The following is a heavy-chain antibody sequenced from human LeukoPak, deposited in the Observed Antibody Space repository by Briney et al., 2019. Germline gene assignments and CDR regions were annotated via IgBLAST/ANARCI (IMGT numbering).Heavy chain of an antibody. V-gene: IGHV4-34*01. D-gene: IGHD3-16*02. Sequence: SETLSLTCAVYGGSFSGYYWSWIRQPPGKGLEWIGEINHSGSTNYNPSLKSRVTISVDTSKNQFSLKLSSVTAADTAVYYCARRFPYYYVWGSYRYSGGYYFDYWGQGTLVTVSS. CDR3: ARRFPYYYVWGSYRYSGGYYFDY. J-gene: IGHJ4*02. CDR1: GGSFSGYY. CDR2: INHSGST.